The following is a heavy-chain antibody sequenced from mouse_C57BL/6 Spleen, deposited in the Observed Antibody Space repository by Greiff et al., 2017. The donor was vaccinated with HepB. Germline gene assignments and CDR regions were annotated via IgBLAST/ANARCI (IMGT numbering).Heavy chain of an antibody. CDR1: GYTFTDYN. CDR2: INPNNGGT. CDR3: ARKGGQLRLPWFAY. Sequence: EVQLQQSGPELVKPGASVKIPCKASGYTFTDYNMDWVKQSHGKSLEWIGDINPNNGGTIYNQKFKGKATLTVDKSSSTAYMELRSLTSEDTAVYYCARKGGQLRLPWFAYWGQGTLVTVSA. V-gene: IGHV1-18*01. D-gene: IGHD3-2*02. J-gene: IGHJ3*01.